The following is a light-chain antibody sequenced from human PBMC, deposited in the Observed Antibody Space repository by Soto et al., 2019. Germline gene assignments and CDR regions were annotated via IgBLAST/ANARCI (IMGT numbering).Light chain of an antibody. Sequence: ELVLTQSPDTLSLSPGERAKLSCRASQSVSSSYLAWYQQKPGQALRLLIYRASSRATGIPDRFSGSGSGTDFTLTISRLEPEDFAVYYCQQYGSLITVGQGTRLEN. CDR1: QSVSSSY. CDR3: QQYGSLIT. CDR2: RAS. J-gene: IGKJ5*01. V-gene: IGKV3-20*01.